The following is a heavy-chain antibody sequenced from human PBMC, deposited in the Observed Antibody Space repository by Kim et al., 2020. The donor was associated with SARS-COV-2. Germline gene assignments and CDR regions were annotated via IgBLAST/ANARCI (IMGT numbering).Heavy chain of an antibody. V-gene: IGHV3-11*06. D-gene: IGHD3-9*01. Sequence: KGRFTISRDNAKNSLYLQMNSLRAEDTAVYYCARDSHILTGYTFEGAFDIWGQGTMVTVSS. CDR3: ARDSHILTGYTFEGAFDI. J-gene: IGHJ3*02.